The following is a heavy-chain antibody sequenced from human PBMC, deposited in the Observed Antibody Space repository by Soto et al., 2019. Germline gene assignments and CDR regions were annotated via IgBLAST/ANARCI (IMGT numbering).Heavy chain of an antibody. CDR3: ERDSSSWYGFDY. CDR1: GGSISSYY. Sequence: PSETLSLTCTVSGGSISSYYWSWIRQPPGKGLEWIGYIYYSGSTNYNPSLKSRVTISVDTSKNQFSLKLSSVTAADTAVYYCERDSSSWYGFDYWGQGTLVTVSS. D-gene: IGHD6-13*01. CDR2: IYYSGST. J-gene: IGHJ4*02. V-gene: IGHV4-59*01.